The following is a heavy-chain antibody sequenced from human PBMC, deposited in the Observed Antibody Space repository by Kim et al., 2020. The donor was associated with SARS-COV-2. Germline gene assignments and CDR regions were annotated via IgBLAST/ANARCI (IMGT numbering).Heavy chain of an antibody. CDR2: IYYNGAT. CDR3: ASAHSDSFKRGYEY. Sequence: SETLSLTCSVSGGSIGRSNYYWGWIRQPPGKGLEWIGSIYYNGATYYNSFLKSRVTISVDTSENKFSLKVNSVTATDTALYYCASAHSDSFKRGYEYWGQGTLVTVSS. J-gene: IGHJ4*02. D-gene: IGHD1-26*01. CDR1: GGSIGRSNYY. V-gene: IGHV4-39*01.